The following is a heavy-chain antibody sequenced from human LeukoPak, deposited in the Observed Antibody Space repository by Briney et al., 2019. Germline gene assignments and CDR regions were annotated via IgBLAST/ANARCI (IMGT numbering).Heavy chain of an antibody. V-gene: IGHV1-2*02. CDR1: GYTFTGYY. J-gene: IGHJ6*03. D-gene: IGHD3-3*01. Sequence: ASVNVSCKASGYTFTGYYMHWVRQAPGQGLEWMGWINPNSGGTNYAQKFQGRVTMTRDTSISTAYMELSRLRSDDTAVYYCARPLYYDFWSGYSNYYMDVWGKGTTVTVSS. CDR3: ARPLYYDFWSGYSNYYMDV. CDR2: INPNSGGT.